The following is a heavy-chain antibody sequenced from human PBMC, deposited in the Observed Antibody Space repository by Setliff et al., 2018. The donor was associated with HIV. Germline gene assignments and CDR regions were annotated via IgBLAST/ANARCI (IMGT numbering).Heavy chain of an antibody. CDR3: AKEPSYYYDSSGYSGIAH. CDR1: GFTFNTYA. D-gene: IGHD3-22*01. Sequence: GGSLRLSCAASGFTFNTYAMSWVRQAPGKGLEWVSAISGSGGSTYYADSVKGRFTISRDNSKNTLYLQMNSLRAEDTAVYYCAKEPSYYYDSSGYSGIAHWGQGTLVTVSS. V-gene: IGHV3-23*01. J-gene: IGHJ4*02. CDR2: ISGSGGST.